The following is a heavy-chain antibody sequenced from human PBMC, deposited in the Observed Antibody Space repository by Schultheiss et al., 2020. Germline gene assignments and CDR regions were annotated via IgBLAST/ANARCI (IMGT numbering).Heavy chain of an antibody. CDR1: GGSISSSSYY. V-gene: IGHV4-61*09. CDR2: IYTSGST. Sequence: SETLSLTCTVSGGSISSSSYYWSWIRQPAGKGLEWIGHIYTSGSTTYNPSLKSRVTMSVDTSKNQFSLKLSSVTAADTAVYYCARDRAIFARGHWFDPWGQGTLVTVSS. D-gene: IGHD3-9*01. J-gene: IGHJ5*02. CDR3: ARDRAIFARGHWFDP.